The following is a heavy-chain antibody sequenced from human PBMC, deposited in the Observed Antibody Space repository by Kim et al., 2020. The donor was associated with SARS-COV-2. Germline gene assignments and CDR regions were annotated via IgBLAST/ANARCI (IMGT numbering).Heavy chain of an antibody. CDR3: ATGPPVKGAFDI. D-gene: IGHD3-22*01. Sequence: ASVKVSCKVSGYTLTELSMHWVRQAPGKGLEWMGGFDPEDGETIYAQKFQGRVTMTEDTSTDTAYMELSSLRSEDTAVYYCATGPPVKGAFDIWGQGTMVTVSS. CDR1: GYTLTELS. V-gene: IGHV1-24*01. CDR2: FDPEDGET. J-gene: IGHJ3*02.